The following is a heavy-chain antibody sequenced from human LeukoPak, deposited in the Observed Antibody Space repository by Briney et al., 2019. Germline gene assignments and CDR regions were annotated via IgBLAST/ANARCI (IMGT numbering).Heavy chain of an antibody. Sequence: ASVKVSCKASGYPFSNYYMQWVRQAPGQGLEWMGIINPSDGSISYAQKFQGRVTMTRDTSTSTVYMELSSLRSEDTAVYYCARDLGYCSSTSCHALGYWGQGTLVTVSS. V-gene: IGHV1-46*01. CDR1: GYPFSNYY. CDR3: ARDLGYCSSTSCHALGY. CDR2: INPSDGSI. J-gene: IGHJ4*02. D-gene: IGHD2-2*01.